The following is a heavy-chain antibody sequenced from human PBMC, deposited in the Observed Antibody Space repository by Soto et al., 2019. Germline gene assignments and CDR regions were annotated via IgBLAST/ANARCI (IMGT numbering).Heavy chain of an antibody. CDR2: ISGSGGST. J-gene: IGHJ5*02. V-gene: IGHV3-23*01. CDR3: AKSQGDPPPWWDP. D-gene: IGHD3-16*01. Sequence: PGGCFRPSCAAPGSPFSSSAMSWVRRAQGKGLEWVSAISGSGGSTYYADSVKGRFPISRDNSKNTLYLQMNSLRAEDTAVCYCAKSQGDPPPWWDPWGQGPLVTVS. CDR1: GSPFSSSA.